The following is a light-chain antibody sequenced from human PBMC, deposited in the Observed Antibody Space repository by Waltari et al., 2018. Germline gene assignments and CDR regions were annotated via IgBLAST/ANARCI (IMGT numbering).Light chain of an antibody. V-gene: IGLV3-25*03. CDR3: QSADSSGTYV. Sequence: SYELAQPPSVSVSPGQTARITCSGDALSNQYAYWYQQKPGQAPVVVMYKDSERPSGIPERFSCSSSGTTVTLTISGVQAEDEADYHCQSADSSGTYVFGTGTKVTVL. J-gene: IGLJ1*01. CDR1: ALSNQY. CDR2: KDS.